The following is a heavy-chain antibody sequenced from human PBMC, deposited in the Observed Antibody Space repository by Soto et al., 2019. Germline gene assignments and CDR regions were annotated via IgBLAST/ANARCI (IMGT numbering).Heavy chain of an antibody. CDR1: GFTFDNYG. V-gene: IGHV3-30*18. CDR3: AKDLDVVVVVTATRGLDV. J-gene: IGHJ6*02. Sequence: QVQLVESGGGVVQPGRSLRLSCAASGFTFDNYGLHWVRQAPGKGLEWVAVISYDGSKKFYADSVTGRFIISRDNSKNTLYLQMNTLRVEDTAVYYCAKDLDVVVVVTATRGLDVWGQGTTVTVSS. CDR2: ISYDGSKK. D-gene: IGHD2-15*01.